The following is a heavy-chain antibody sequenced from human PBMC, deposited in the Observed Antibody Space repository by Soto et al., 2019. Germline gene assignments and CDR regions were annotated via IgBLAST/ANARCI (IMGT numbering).Heavy chain of an antibody. J-gene: IGHJ6*03. Sequence: HPGGSLRLSCSASGFTVSSNYMSWVRQAPGKGLEWVSLTYSGGSTYYADSVKGRFTISRHNSKNTLYLQMNSLRAEDTAVYYCARDKPHGDYYYYYMDVWGKGTTVTVSS. CDR1: GFTVSSNY. CDR2: TYSGGST. D-gene: IGHD4-17*01. V-gene: IGHV3-53*04. CDR3: ARDKPHGDYYYYYMDV.